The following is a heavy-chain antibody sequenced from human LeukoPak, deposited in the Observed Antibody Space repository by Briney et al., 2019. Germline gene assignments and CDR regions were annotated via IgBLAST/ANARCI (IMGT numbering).Heavy chain of an antibody. CDR1: GGSISSNSW. V-gene: IGHV4-4*02. D-gene: IGHD1/OR15-1a*01. J-gene: IGHJ3*02. CDR3: ASRMYLTVGNSAFDI. Sequence: SGTLSLTCAVSGGSISSNSWWSWVRQPPGKGLEWNGEIYHSGSTNYNPSLKSRVTISVDKSMNQFSLKLNSVTAADAAVYYCASRMYLTVGNSAFDIWGQGTMVTVSS. CDR2: IYHSGST.